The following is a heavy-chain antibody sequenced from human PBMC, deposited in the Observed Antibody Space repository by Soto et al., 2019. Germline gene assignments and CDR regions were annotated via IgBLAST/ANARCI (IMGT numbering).Heavy chain of an antibody. Sequence: HPGGSLRLSCTASGFTFGDYAMSWVRQAPGKGLEWVGFIRSKAYGGTTEYAASVKGRFTISRDDSKSIAYLQMNSLKTEDTAVYYCTRDAIGTYYDFWRVSRSMDVWGQGTTVTVSS. J-gene: IGHJ6*02. D-gene: IGHD3-3*01. CDR1: GFTFGDYA. V-gene: IGHV3-49*04. CDR3: TRDAIGTYYDFWRVSRSMDV. CDR2: IRSKAYGGTT.